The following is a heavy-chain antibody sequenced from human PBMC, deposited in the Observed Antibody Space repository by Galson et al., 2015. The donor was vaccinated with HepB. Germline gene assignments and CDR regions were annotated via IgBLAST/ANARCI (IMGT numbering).Heavy chain of an antibody. CDR3: ARDREVGPYLWSGYGYYYYYMDV. J-gene: IGHJ6*03. Sequence: SVKVSCKGSGYTFTGYYMHWVRQAPGQGLEWMGWINPNSGGTNYAQKFQGRVTMTRDTSISTAYMELSRLRSDDTAVYYCARDREVGPYLWSGYGYYYYYMDVWGKGTTVTVSS. CDR2: INPNSGGT. D-gene: IGHD3-3*01. V-gene: IGHV1-2*02. CDR1: GYTFTGYY.